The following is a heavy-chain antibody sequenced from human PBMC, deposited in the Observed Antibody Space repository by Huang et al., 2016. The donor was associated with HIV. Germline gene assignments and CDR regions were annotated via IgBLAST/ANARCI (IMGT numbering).Heavy chain of an antibody. J-gene: IGHJ4*02. CDR1: GYTFTTYS. Sequence: QVHLAHSGSVLRKPGASVKVSCKASGYTFTTYSLIWVRQAPGQGLELMGWINTKTGQPALAQLSTGRFVYSLNTTMSTAHLQVRGLQTYDPGIHCCGRYSWTGTFLDSWGQGTQGTVS. CDR2: INTKTGQP. CDR3: GRYSWTGTFLDS. D-gene: IGHD1-26*01. V-gene: IGHV7-4-1*01.